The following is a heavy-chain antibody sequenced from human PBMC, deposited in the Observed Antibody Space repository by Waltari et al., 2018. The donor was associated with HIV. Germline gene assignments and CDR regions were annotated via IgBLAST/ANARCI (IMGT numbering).Heavy chain of an antibody. J-gene: IGHJ4*02. Sequence: DVQLVESEGGLVQPGESLRISCAGSGFTFNSFWMTWVSQAQGKGLEWVANIKDDGSEQNYVDAVRGGITISRDNDESTLYMQMISLRAEDKAVYYCARDCQHYELLDYWGQGTLVTVSS. CDR1: GFTFNSFW. CDR2: IKDDGSEQ. CDR3: ARDCQHYELLDY. V-gene: IGHV3-7*01. D-gene: IGHD4-17*01.